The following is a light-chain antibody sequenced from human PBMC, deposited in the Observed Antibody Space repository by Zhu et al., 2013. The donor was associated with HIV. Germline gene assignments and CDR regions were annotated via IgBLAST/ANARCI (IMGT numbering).Light chain of an antibody. V-gene: IGKV3D-15*01. CDR1: QSVSSN. J-gene: IGKJ3*01. Sequence: EIVMTQSPATLSVSPGERATLSCRASQSVSSNLAWYQQKPGQAPRLLIYDASNRATGIPARFSGSGSGTDFTFTIKSLQPEDIATYYCQQYGQLPPFAFGPGTKVNI. CDR3: QQYGQLPPFA. CDR2: DAS.